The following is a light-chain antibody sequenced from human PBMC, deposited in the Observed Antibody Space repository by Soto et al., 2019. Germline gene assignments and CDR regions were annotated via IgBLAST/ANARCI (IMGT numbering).Light chain of an antibody. CDR1: QSVSSSY. CDR2: DAS. V-gene: IGKV3D-20*02. Sequence: DIVLTQSPGNLSLSPGERATLSCRASQSVSSSYVAWYQQKPGQAPRLLIYDASNRATGIPARFSGSGSGTDFTLTISSLEPEDFAVYYCQQRSNWPITFGQGTRLEIK. CDR3: QQRSNWPIT. J-gene: IGKJ5*01.